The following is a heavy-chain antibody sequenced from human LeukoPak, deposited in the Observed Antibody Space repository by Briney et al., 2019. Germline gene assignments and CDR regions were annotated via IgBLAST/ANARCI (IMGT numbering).Heavy chain of an antibody. CDR2: MYYSGST. D-gene: IGHD1-26*01. Sequence: SETLSLTCAVSGGSIRSYYWNWVRQPPGKGLEWIGYMYYSGSTNYNPSLKSRVTISGDTSNDQFSLKLNSVTAADTAVYYCGGGGTYSQFDYWGQGTLVTVSS. CDR1: GGSIRSYY. CDR3: GGGGTYSQFDY. V-gene: IGHV4-59*01. J-gene: IGHJ4*02.